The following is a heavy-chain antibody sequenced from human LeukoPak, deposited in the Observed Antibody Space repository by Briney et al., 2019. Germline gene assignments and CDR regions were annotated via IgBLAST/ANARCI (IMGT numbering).Heavy chain of an antibody. CDR1: GFYFSAYL. V-gene: IGHV3-7*02. J-gene: IGHJ5*02. CDR2: IKQDGSQE. CDR3: DLKGFNL. Sequence: GESLRLSCVASGFYFSAYLMSWVRQAPGKGLEWVANIKQDGSQEFYLDSVKGRFTISRDNDNNSLYLHMTRLRVEDTAVYARDLKGFNLWGQGALVTVSS.